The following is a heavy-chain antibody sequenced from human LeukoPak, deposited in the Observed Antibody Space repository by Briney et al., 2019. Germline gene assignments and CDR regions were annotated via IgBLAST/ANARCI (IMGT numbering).Heavy chain of an antibody. V-gene: IGHV5-51*01. CDR1: GYSFTSYW. Sequence: PGESLKISCKGSGYSFTSYWIGWVRQMPGKGLEWMGIIYPGDSDTRYSPSFQGQVTISADKSISTAYLQWSSLKASDTAMYYCASSRGWDRGGYYFDYWGQGTLVTVSS. CDR2: IYPGDSDT. D-gene: IGHD6-19*01. CDR3: ASSRGWDRGGYYFDY. J-gene: IGHJ4*02.